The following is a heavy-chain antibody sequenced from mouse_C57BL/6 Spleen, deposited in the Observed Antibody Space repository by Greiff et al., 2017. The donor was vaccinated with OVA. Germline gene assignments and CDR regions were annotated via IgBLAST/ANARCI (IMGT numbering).Heavy chain of an antibody. D-gene: IGHD3-1*01. CDR1: GFTFSDFY. J-gene: IGHJ2*01. CDR2: SRNKANDYTT. CDR3: ARDARGYYIDY. Sequence: EVKLMESGGGLVQSGRSLRLSCATSGFTFSDFYMEWVRQAPGKGLEWIAASRNKANDYTTEYSASVKGRFIVSRDTSQSILYLQMNALRAEDTAIYYCARDARGYYIDYWGQGTTLTVSS. V-gene: IGHV7-1*01.